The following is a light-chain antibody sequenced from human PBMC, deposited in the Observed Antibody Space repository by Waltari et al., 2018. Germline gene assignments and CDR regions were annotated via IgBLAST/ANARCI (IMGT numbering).Light chain of an antibody. J-gene: IGLJ2*01. V-gene: IGLV2-23*02. CDR3: CSYTDGNTLV. Sequence: QSALTQPASVSGSPGQSITISCTGTSSDVGSYSFVSWYQQHPDKAPKLIIYKVSERPSGVSNRFSGSKSDNTASLTISGLQAEDEAHYYCCSYTDGNTLVFGGGTKLTVL. CDR2: KVS. CDR1: SSDVGSYSF.